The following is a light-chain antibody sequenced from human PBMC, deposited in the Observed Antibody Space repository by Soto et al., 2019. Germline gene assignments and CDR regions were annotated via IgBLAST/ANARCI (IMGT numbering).Light chain of an antibody. CDR1: QSVSSSY. Sequence: EIVLTQSPGTVSLSPGERATLSCRTSQSVSSSYLAWYQQKPGQAPRLLIYGASSRATGIPDRFSGSGSGTDFTLTISRLEPEDFAVYYSQQYGSSPLTFGPGTKVDIK. CDR2: GAS. J-gene: IGKJ3*01. CDR3: QQYGSSPLT. V-gene: IGKV3-20*01.